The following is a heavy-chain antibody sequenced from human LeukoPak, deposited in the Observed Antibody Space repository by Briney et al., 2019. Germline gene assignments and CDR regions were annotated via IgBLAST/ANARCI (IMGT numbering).Heavy chain of an antibody. CDR2: ISGSGGST. V-gene: IGHV3-23*01. CDR3: AKDSSSTWFGGDGK. Sequence: PGGSLRLSCAASGFTFSSYAMSWVRQAPGKGLEWVSAISGSGGSTYYADSVKGRFTISRDNSKNTLYLQMNSLRAEDTAVYYCAKDSSSTWFGGDGKWGQGTLVTVSS. D-gene: IGHD3-10*01. CDR1: GFTFSSYA. J-gene: IGHJ4*02.